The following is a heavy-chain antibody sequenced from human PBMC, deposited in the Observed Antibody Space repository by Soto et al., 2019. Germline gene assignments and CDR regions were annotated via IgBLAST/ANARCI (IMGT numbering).Heavy chain of an antibody. CDR3: ARDDYDSSGYSNYFDY. J-gene: IGHJ4*02. D-gene: IGHD3-22*01. CDR1: GFTFSSYA. CDR2: ISYDGRNK. Sequence: QVQLVESGGGVVQPGRSLRLSCAASGFTFSSYAMHWVRQAPGKGLEWVAVISYDGRNKYYADSVKGRFTISRDNSKNTLYLQMNSLRAEDTAVYYCARDDYDSSGYSNYFDYWGQGTLVTVSS. V-gene: IGHV3-30*04.